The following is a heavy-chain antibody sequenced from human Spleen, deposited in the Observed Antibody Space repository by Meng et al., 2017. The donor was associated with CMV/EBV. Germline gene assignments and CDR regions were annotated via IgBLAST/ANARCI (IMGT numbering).Heavy chain of an antibody. CDR1: GFIFSSYA. V-gene: IGHV3-23*01. J-gene: IGHJ5*02. CDR2: ISGSGGST. D-gene: IGHD2-2*01. CDR3: AKDGVVVPAATGRWFDP. Sequence: GESLKISCAASGFIFSSYAMSWVRQAPGKGLEWVSAISGSGGSTYYADSVKGRFTISRDNSKNMLYLHMNSLRAEDTAVYYCAKDGVVVPAATGRWFDPWGQGTLVTVSS.